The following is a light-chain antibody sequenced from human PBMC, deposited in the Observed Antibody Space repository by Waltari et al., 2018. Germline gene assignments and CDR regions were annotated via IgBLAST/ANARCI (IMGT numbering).Light chain of an antibody. Sequence: AVQLTQSPSSLSASVGDRVTITCRASQAISSALAWYQQKPGKAPNLRIYDGYNLESGVPSRFSGSGSGTHFTLTISSLQPADFATYYCQQLHSYPVTFGGGTKVEIK. J-gene: IGKJ4*01. V-gene: IGKV1-13*02. CDR2: DGY. CDR1: QAISSA. CDR3: QQLHSYPVT.